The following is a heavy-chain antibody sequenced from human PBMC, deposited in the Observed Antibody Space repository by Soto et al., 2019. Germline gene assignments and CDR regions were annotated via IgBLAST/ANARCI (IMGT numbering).Heavy chain of an antibody. CDR1: GGTFSSYT. Sequence: QVQLVQSGAEVKKPGSSVKVSCKASGGTFSSYTISWVRQAPGQGLEWMGRIIPILGIANYAQKFHGRVTITAHKSTSPAYMELRSLRSEDTAVYYGARLVTGSQFDYWGQGTLVTVSS. V-gene: IGHV1-69*02. CDR2: IIPILGIA. CDR3: ARLVTGSQFDY. J-gene: IGHJ4*02. D-gene: IGHD2-8*02.